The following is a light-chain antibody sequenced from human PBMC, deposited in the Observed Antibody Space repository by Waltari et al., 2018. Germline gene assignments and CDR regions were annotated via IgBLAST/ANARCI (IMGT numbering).Light chain of an antibody. CDR1: KLGEKY. V-gene: IGLV3-1*01. CDR2: QDN. CDR3: QAWDSSSYV. Sequence: SYELTQPPSVSVSPGQTASVTCSGDKLGEKYTCWYQQKPGQSPVLVMYQDNKRPSGNPERFSGSISGNTATLTISGTQGMDEADYYCQAWDSSSYVFGTGTKVTVL. J-gene: IGLJ1*01.